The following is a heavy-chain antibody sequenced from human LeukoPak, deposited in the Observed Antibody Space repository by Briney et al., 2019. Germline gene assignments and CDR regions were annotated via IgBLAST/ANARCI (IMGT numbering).Heavy chain of an antibody. CDR1: GGAIGLYY. CDR3: ARHQHAGREHYYGIDV. J-gene: IGHJ6*02. Sequence: SETLSLTCTVSGGAIGLYYWAWIRQPPGKGLEWIGYIFHTGSTNYNPSLKSRLTISVDTSRNQFSLRLSSVTAADTAVYYCARHQHAGREHYYGIDVWGQGTTVSVSS. D-gene: IGHD1-26*01. CDR2: IFHTGST. V-gene: IGHV4-59*08.